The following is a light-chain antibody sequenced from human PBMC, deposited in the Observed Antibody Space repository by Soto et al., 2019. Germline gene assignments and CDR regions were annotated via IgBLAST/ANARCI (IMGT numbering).Light chain of an antibody. Sequence: EIVLTQSPATLSLSPGERATLSCRASQSVSSDLAWYQQKPGQAPRLLIYDASNRATGIPARFSGSGPGTDFTLTISSLEPEDFAVYYCQQRSNWGLTFGGGTKVEIK. CDR3: QQRSNWGLT. V-gene: IGKV3D-11*02. J-gene: IGKJ4*01. CDR1: QSVSSD. CDR2: DAS.